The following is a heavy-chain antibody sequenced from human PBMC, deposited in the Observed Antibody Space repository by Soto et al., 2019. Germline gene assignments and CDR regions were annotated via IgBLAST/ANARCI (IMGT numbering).Heavy chain of an antibody. D-gene: IGHD6-13*01. CDR3: AKDVGQQLVLNYGMDV. J-gene: IGHJ6*02. CDR2: VSYDGNHK. Sequence: QVQLVESGGGVIQPGTSLSLSCGSSGFTFRSFGMYWVRQAPGKGLEWVAVVSYDGNHKYYADSVKGRFTVSRDNAKNMLYLHMKSLRGEATAVYYCAKDVGQQLVLNYGMDVWGQGTTVPVSS. CDR1: GFTFRSFG. V-gene: IGHV3-30*18.